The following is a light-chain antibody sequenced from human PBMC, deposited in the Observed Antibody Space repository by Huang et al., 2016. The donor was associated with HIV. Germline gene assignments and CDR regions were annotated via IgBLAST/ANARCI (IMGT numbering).Light chain of an antibody. CDR1: QVISSS. CDR3: QKYESYPWT. J-gene: IGKJ1*01. CDR2: DAS. V-gene: IGKV1-5*01. Sequence: DTQLTQSLSSLSGNVGDRVVLTCRAGQVISSSVAWYQQKPGKPPRLLIHDASALETGVPGRFSGSGSGTEFTRTISSLQPDDFATYFCQKYESYPWTFGQGTKVEIK.